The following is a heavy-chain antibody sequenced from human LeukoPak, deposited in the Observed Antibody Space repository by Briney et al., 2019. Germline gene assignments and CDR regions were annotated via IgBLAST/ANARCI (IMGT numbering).Heavy chain of an antibody. D-gene: IGHD6-13*01. CDR1: GGSISTYY. CDR2: THYSGST. V-gene: IGHV4-59*01. CDR3: ARVCTSSWFFAFDI. Sequence: SETLSLTCTVSGGSISTYYWIWIRQSPGKGLEWIGYTHYSGSTNYNPSLKSRVTISVDTSKNQFSLKLSSVTAADAAVYYCARVCTSSWFFAFDIWGQGTMATVSS. J-gene: IGHJ3*02.